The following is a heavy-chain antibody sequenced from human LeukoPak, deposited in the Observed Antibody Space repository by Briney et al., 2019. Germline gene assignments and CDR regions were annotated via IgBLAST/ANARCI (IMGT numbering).Heavy chain of an antibody. CDR1: GYTFTSYD. CDR3: ASRSGYSYGYSLDY. CDR2: MNPNSGNT. V-gene: IGHV1-8*03. Sequence: ASVKVSCKASGYTFTSYDINWVRQATGQGLEWMGWMNPNSGNTGYAQKFQGRVTITRNTSTSTAYMELSSLRSEDTAVYYCASRSGYSYGYSLDYWGQGTLVTVSS. D-gene: IGHD5-18*01. J-gene: IGHJ4*02.